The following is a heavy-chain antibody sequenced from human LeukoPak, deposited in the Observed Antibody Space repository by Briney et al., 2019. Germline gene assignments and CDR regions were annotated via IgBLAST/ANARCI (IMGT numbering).Heavy chain of an antibody. CDR2: IYYSGST. J-gene: IGHJ5*02. CDR1: GGSISSYY. CDR3: ARVYCSGGSCYDSRGWFDP. Sequence: PSETLSLTCTVSGGSISSYYWSWIRQPPGKGLEWTGYIYYSGSTNYNPSLKSRVTISVDTSKNQFSLKLSSVTAADTAVYYCARVYCSGGSCYDSRGWFDPWGQGTLVTVSS. V-gene: IGHV4-59*12. D-gene: IGHD2-15*01.